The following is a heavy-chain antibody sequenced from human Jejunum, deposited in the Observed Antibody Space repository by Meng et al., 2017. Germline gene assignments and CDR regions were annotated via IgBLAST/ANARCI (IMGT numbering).Heavy chain of an antibody. CDR1: GGSINSYGYT. D-gene: IGHD2-2*03. J-gene: IGHJ4*02. Sequence: QLQLQEFGSGLVEPSQTLSLTCALSGGSINSYGYTWSWIRQPPGKGLEWIGYIYHTGSPYYNPSLKSRLTISVDRSENQFSLKLSSVTAADTAVYYCARMDSAFHYFDYWGQGTLVTVSS. CDR2: IYHTGSP. V-gene: IGHV4-30-2*01. CDR3: ARMDSAFHYFDY.